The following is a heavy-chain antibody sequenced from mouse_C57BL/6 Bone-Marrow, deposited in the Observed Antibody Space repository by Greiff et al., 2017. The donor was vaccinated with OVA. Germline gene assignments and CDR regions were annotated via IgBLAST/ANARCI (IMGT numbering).Heavy chain of an antibody. V-gene: IGHV5-17*01. CDR2: ISSGSSTI. CDR1: GFTFSDYA. Sequence: EVQGVESGGGLAKPGGSLKLSCAASGFTFSDYAMHWVRQAPEKGLEWVAYISSGSSTIYYADTVKGRFTISRDNAKNTLFLQMTSLRSEDTAMYYCAGRRGAYWGQGTLVTVSA. J-gene: IGHJ3*01. CDR3: AGRRGAY.